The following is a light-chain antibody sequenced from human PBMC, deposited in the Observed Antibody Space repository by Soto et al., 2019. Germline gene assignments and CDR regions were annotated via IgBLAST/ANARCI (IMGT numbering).Light chain of an antibody. J-gene: IGLJ1*01. V-gene: IGLV2-8*01. CDR3: SSYAGSSNV. CDR2: EVN. Sequence: QSVLTQPASVSGSPGQSITISCTGTNSDVGGYKYVSWYQQHPGKAPKLMIYEVNKRPSGVPDRFSGSKSGNTASLTVSGLQAEDEADYYCSSYAGSSNVFGTGTKLTVL. CDR1: NSDVGGYKY.